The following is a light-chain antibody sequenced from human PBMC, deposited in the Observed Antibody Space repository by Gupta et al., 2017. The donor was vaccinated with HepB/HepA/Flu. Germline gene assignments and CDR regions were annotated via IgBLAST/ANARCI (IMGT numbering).Light chain of an antibody. CDR3: ETWDSNTYV. J-gene: IGLJ1*01. CDR2: LEGSGSY. V-gene: IGLV4-60*03. CDR1: SGHSSYI. Sequence: QPVLTQSSSASASLGSSVKLTCTLSSGHSSYIIAWHQQQPGKAPRYLMRLEGSGSYNKGSGVPDRFSGSSSGADRYPTIANLQAEDEDDYYCETWDSNTYVFGTGTKVTVL.